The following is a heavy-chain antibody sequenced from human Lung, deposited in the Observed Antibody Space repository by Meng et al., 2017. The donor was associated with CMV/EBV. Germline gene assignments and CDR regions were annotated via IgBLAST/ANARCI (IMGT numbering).Heavy chain of an antibody. D-gene: IGHD3-16*01. J-gene: IGHJ3*01. CDR1: GYTFSGHY. CDR2: INPDSGGT. Sequence: ASVXVSCKASGYTFSGHYIHWVRQAPGQGLEWMGWINPDSGGTRYSQKFQYRVTMTRDTSINTAYMELSRLRSDDTAVYYCSRGAPFFRDAFDLWGQGTMVTVS. V-gene: IGHV1-2*02. CDR3: SRGAPFFRDAFDL.